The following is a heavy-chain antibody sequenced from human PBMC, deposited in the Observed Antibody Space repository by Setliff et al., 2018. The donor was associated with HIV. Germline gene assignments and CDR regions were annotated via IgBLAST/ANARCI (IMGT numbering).Heavy chain of an antibody. CDR3: ARVGDYGSGGWFDP. Sequence: SETLSLTCTVSGGSISSGTYYRGWIRQPPGKGLEWIGSIYYSGSTYYNPSLKSRITISVDTSTNQFSLKLSSVTAADTAVYYCARVGDYGSGGWFDPWGQGTLVTVSS. D-gene: IGHD3-10*01. CDR2: IYYSGST. V-gene: IGHV4-39*07. J-gene: IGHJ5*02. CDR1: GGSISSGTYY.